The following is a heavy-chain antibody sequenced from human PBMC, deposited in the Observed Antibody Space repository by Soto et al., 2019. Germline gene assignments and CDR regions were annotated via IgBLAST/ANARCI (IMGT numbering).Heavy chain of an antibody. D-gene: IGHD2-15*01. V-gene: IGHV1-58*01. CDR3: AVWAESNFSGGSCRGLIFDY. Sequence: GASVKVSCKASGFTFTSSAVQWVRQARGQRLEWIGWIVVGSGSTNYAQKFQERVTITRDMSTSTAYMELSSLRSEDTAVYYCAVWAESNFSGGSCRGLIFDYGGKGTLVTVSS. CDR2: IVVGSGST. CDR1: GFTFTSSA. J-gene: IGHJ4*02.